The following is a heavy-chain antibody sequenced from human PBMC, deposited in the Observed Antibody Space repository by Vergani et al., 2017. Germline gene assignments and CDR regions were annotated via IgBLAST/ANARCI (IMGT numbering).Heavy chain of an antibody. CDR1: GGSISNYY. CDR3: ARGYYDFWGGYYRGDYYYYMDV. V-gene: IGHV4-59*01. CDR2: IYYSGST. J-gene: IGHJ6*03. Sequence: QVQLQESGPGLVKPSETLSLTCTVSGGSISNYYWSWIRQPPGKGLEWIGYIYYSGSTNYNPSLKSRVTISVDTSKNQFSLKLSSVTAADTAVYYCARGYYDFWGGYYRGDYYYYMDVWGKGTTVTVSS. D-gene: IGHD3-3*01.